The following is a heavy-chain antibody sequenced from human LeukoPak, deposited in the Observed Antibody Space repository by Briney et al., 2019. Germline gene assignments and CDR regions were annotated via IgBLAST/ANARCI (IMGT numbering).Heavy chain of an antibody. J-gene: IGHJ4*02. CDR2: INSDGSST. D-gene: IGHD6-13*01. Sequence: GGSLRLSCAASGFRFSSYSMNWVRQAPGKGLVWVSRINSDGSSTSYADSVKGRFTISRDNAKNTLYLQMNSLRAEDTAVYYCARGQQQLPLWGQGTLVTVSS. CDR1: GFRFSSYS. CDR3: ARGQQQLPL. V-gene: IGHV3-74*01.